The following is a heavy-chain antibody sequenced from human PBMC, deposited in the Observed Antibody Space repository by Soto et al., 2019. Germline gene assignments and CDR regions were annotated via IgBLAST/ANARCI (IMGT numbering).Heavy chain of an antibody. CDR2: INYSGTA. CDR1: GRSFSGYF. Sequence: SETLSLTCAVYGRSFSGYFWTWVRQSPGKGLEWIGEINYSGTAHYNPPLKSRVTISVDASKNQFSLKLGSVTAADTAVYYCARFKSYGSGSYYISWFDPWGHGTLVTVSS. V-gene: IGHV4-34*01. D-gene: IGHD3-10*01. CDR3: ARFKSYGSGSYYISWFDP. J-gene: IGHJ5*02.